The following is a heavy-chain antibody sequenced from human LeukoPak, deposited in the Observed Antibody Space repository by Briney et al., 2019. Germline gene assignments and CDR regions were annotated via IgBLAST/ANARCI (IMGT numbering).Heavy chain of an antibody. J-gene: IGHJ4*02. CDR2: IYTSGST. CDR1: GGSISSGSYY. CDR3: ARARAGTFDY. D-gene: IGHD6-13*01. Sequence: SSETLSLTCTVPGGSISSGSYYWSWIRQPAGKGLEWIGRIYTSGSTNYNPSLKSRVTISVDTSKNQFSLKLSSVTAADTAVYYCARARAGTFDYWGQGTLVTVSS. V-gene: IGHV4-61*02.